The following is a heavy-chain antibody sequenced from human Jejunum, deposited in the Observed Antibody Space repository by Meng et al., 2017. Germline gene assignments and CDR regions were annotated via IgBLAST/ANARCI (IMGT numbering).Heavy chain of an antibody. CDR2: IYYSGAT. J-gene: IGHJ4*02. V-gene: IGHV4-30-4*01. CDR3: VREKRRTYYFDY. CDR1: GASISGADSY. D-gene: IGHD3-16*01. Sequence: QVQLQESGPGLVKPSQTLSLTCTVSGASISGADSYWSWIRQPPGKGLEWIGYIYYSGATSSNPSLKSRATISIDTSKNQFSLRLTSVTAADPAVYYCVREKRRTYYFDYWAREPWSPSPQ.